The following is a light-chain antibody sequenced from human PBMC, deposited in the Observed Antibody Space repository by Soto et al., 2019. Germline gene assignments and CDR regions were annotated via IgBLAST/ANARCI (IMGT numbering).Light chain of an antibody. CDR2: KAS. V-gene: IGKV1-5*03. CDR1: QTINRW. J-gene: IGKJ1*01. CDR3: QHWS. Sequence: DIQMTQSPSTLSASVGDRVTITCRASQTINRWLAWYQQKPGEVPKLLIYKASVLESGVPSRFSGSGSGTEFTLTISRLQPEDGATYYCQHWSFGQGTKVDIK.